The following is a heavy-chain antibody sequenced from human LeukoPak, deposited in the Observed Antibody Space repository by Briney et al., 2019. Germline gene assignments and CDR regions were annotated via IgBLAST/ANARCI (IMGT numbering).Heavy chain of an antibody. J-gene: IGHJ4*02. CDR1: GGTFSSYA. CDR2: IIPIFGTA. D-gene: IGHD3-10*01. V-gene: IGHV1-69*13. CDR3: ATERGLLYGVYDY. Sequence: SVKVSCKASGGTFSSYAISWVRQAPGQGREWMGGIIPIFGTANYAQKFQGRVTITADESTSTAYMELSSLRSEDTAVYYCATERGLLYGVYDYWGQGTLVTVSS.